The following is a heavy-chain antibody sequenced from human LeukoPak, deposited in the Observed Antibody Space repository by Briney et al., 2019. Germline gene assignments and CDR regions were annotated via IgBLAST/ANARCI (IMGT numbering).Heavy chain of an antibody. CDR3: ARGPPMVATLSYFDY. D-gene: IGHD5-12*01. V-gene: IGHV4-39*07. CDR1: GGSISSGGYY. Sequence: NPSETLSLTCTVSGGSISSGGYYWSWTRQPPGKGLEWIGSIYYSGSTYYNPSLKSRVTISVDTSKNQFSLKLSSVTAADTAVYYCARGPPMVATLSYFDYWGQGTLVTVSS. CDR2: IYYSGST. J-gene: IGHJ4*02.